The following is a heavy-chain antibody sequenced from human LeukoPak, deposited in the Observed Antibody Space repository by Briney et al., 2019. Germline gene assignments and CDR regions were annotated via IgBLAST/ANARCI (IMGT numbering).Heavy chain of an antibody. V-gene: IGHV4-59*01. CDR3: ARDYGSGSPFDY. D-gene: IGHD3-10*01. Sequence: SETLSLTCIVSGGSISSYYWSWIRQPPGKGLEWIGYIYYSGSTNYNPSLKSRVTMSVDTSKNQFSLKLTSVTAADTAVYYCARDYGSGSPFDYWGQGTLVTVSS. CDR1: GGSISSYY. CDR2: IYYSGST. J-gene: IGHJ4*02.